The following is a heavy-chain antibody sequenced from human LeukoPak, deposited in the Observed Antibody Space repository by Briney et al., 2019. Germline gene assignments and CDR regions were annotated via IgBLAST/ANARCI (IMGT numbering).Heavy chain of an antibody. D-gene: IGHD6-6*01. CDR2: ISSSGTYI. J-gene: IGHJ4*02. CDR1: GFSFGSYS. CDR3: ARRVAARGIDY. Sequence: GGSLRPSCAASGFSFGSYSMDWVRQAPGKGLEWVSSISSSGTYIYYAESMRGRFTISRDNAKNSLYLQMNSLRAEDTAVYYCARRVAARGIDYWGQGTLVTVSS. V-gene: IGHV3-21*01.